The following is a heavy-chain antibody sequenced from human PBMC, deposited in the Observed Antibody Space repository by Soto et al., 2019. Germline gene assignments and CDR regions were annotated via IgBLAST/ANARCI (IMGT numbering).Heavy chain of an antibody. V-gene: IGHV3-15*01. CDR2: IKSKTDGGTT. D-gene: IGHD6-25*01. CDR1: LFTFNNDW. J-gene: IGHJ6*04. Sequence: SLRLSCSSSLFTFNNDWRQLVLQSPGKWLECVGRIKSKTDGGTTDYAAPVKGRFSISRDDSKNTLYLQMISLKTEDTAVYYCSTDLSDYVVMLLQRQVWGKGTTVTVSS. CDR3: STDLSDYVVMLLQRQV.